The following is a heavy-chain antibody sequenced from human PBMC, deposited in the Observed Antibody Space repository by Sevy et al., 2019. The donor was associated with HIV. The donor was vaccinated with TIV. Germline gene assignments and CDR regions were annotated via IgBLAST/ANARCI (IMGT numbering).Heavy chain of an antibody. J-gene: IGHJ4*02. Sequence: WGSLRLSCAASGFTFSSYGMHWVRQAPGKGLEWVAVISYDGSNKYYADSVKGRFTISRDNSKNTLYLQMNSLRAEDTAVYYCAKDLPGGYSYGTQGFDYWGQGTLVTVSS. CDR3: AKDLPGGYSYGTQGFDY. CDR1: GFTFSSYG. V-gene: IGHV3-30*18. D-gene: IGHD5-18*01. CDR2: ISYDGSNK.